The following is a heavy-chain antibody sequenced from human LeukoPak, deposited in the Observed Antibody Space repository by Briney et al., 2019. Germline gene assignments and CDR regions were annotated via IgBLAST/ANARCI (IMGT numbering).Heavy chain of an antibody. Sequence: SETLSLTCTVSGGSISSSSYYRGWIRQPPGKGLEWIGSIYYSGSTYYNPSLKSRVTISVDTSKNQFSLKLSSVTAADTAVYYCASLIRFLEWLPIGYWGQGTLVTVSS. D-gene: IGHD3-3*01. CDR2: IYYSGST. CDR1: GGSISSSSYY. J-gene: IGHJ4*02. CDR3: ASLIRFLEWLPIGY. V-gene: IGHV4-39*01.